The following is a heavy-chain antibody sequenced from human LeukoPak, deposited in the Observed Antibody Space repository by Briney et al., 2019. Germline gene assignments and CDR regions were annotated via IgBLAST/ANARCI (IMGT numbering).Heavy chain of an antibody. CDR2: MNPNSGGT. J-gene: IGHJ6*03. D-gene: IGHD6-13*01. V-gene: IGHV1-2*02. CDR1: VYTFTGYY. Sequence: ASVTVSPTPSVYTFTGYYMHWVRQAASHELEWMGWMNPNSGGTNYAEKFQGRVTITRDTSISTANMELSRLRSDDTAVYYCGRSTVRAAPSDVWGKGATVTVSS. CDR3: GRSTVRAAPSDV.